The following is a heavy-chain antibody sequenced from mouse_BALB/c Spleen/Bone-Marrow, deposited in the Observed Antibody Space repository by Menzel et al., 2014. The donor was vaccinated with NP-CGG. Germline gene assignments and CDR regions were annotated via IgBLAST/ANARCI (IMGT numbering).Heavy chain of an antibody. Sequence: QVQLQQPGSVLVRPGASVKLSCKASGYTFTNSWIHWAKQRPGQGLEWIGEIHPNSGNTSYNEKFKGKVTLTADISSSTAYVDLSSLTSEDSAVYYCARHHRYAYYFDYWGQGTTLTVSS. CDR3: ARHHRYAYYFDY. J-gene: IGHJ2*01. V-gene: IGHV1S130*01. CDR2: IHPNSGNT. CDR1: GYTFTNSW. D-gene: IGHD2-14*01.